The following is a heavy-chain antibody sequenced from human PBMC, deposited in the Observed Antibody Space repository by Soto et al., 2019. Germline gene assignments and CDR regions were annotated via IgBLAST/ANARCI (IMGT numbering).Heavy chain of an antibody. CDR2: VLPITGST. CDR1: GGLFSVFS. V-gene: IGHV1-69*06. D-gene: IGHD5-12*01. CDR3: ATIRFRGGRLRFEE. Sequence: QVQLVQSGAAVKKPGSSVQVSCKTSGGLFSVFSFNWVRQAPGQGLEWMGGVLPITGSTDYAQKFQGRLTITAERSTRTIYMELSRLTSDDTANYYCATIRFRGGRLRFEEGGQGTLISVSS. J-gene: IGHJ4*01.